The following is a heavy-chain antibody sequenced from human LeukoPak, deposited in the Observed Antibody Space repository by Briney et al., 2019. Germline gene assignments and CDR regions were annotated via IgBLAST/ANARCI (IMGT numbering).Heavy chain of an antibody. CDR3: ASIAVPYAFDI. CDR1: GGSISSYY. D-gene: IGHD2-21*01. CDR2: IYYSGST. J-gene: IGHJ3*02. V-gene: IGHV4-59*12. Sequence: PSETLSLTCTVSGGSISSYYWSWIRQPPGKGLEWIGSIYYSGSTYYNPSLKSRVTISVDTSKNQFSLKLSSMTAADTAVYYCASIAVPYAFDIWGQGTMVTVSS.